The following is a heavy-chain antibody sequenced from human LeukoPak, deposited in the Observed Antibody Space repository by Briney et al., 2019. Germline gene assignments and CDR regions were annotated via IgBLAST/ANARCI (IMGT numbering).Heavy chain of an antibody. CDR1: GFIFSTYI. CDR2: ISGSSRYI. Sequence: GGSLRLSCAASGFIFSTYILNWLRQAPGKGLEWVSCISGSSRYIDYADSVKGRFTISRDNAKNSLYLEMDSLTDTTKAVYYCAGHRYGYNPFDYWGQGTLVTVSS. D-gene: IGHD5-24*01. CDR3: AGHRYGYNPFDY. J-gene: IGHJ4*02. V-gene: IGHV3-21*01.